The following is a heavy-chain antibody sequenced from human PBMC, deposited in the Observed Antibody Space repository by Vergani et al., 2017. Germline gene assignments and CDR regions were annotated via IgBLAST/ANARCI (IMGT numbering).Heavy chain of an antibody. V-gene: IGHV3-23*01. J-gene: IGHJ5*02. CDR3: AKDDLQVEQQLFPGWFDP. Sequence: EVQLLESGGGLVQPGGSLRLSCAASGFTFSSYAMSWVRQAPGKGLEWVSAISGSGGSTYYADSVKGRFTISRDNSKNTLYLQMNSLRAEDTAVYYCAKDDLQVEQQLFPGWFDPWGQGTLVTVSS. D-gene: IGHD6-13*01. CDR1: GFTFSSYA. CDR2: ISGSGGST.